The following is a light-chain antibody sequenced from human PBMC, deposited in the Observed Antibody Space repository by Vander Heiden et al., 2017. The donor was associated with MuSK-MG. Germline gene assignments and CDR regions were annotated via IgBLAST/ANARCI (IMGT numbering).Light chain of an antibody. J-gene: IGKJ1*01. CDR2: GAS. V-gene: IGKV3-15*01. CDR3: QQDNNWPPWT. Sequence: IVMTQSPATLSVSPGERATLSCRASQSVSSNLAWYRQKPGQAPRLLIYGASTRATGIPARFSGSGSGTEFTLTISSLQSEDFAVYYCQQDNNWPPWTFGQGTKVEIK. CDR1: QSVSSN.